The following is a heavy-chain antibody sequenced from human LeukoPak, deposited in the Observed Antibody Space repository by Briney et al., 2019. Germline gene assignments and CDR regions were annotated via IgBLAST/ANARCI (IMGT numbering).Heavy chain of an antibody. J-gene: IGHJ4*02. V-gene: IGHV3-23*01. CDR3: ARGGVDHYGSGTYYLMYNFDH. CDR2: ISGSGGAT. Sequence: QPGGSLRLSCAASGFTFNTYGMSWVRQAPGKGLERVSGISGSGGATYYADSVKGRFTVSRDDPHNTLYLQMNSVRAEDMAVYFCARGGVDHYGSGTYYLMYNFDHWGQGALVTVSS. D-gene: IGHD3-10*01. CDR1: GFTFNTYG.